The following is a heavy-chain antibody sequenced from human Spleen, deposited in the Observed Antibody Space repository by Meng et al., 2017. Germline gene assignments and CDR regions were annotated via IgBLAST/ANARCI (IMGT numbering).Heavy chain of an antibody. Sequence: QVLQVQYGDQVMNSGVSGKVSCKASGYSFISYEIIWVLQAPGQRLGWLGWISPSNGNTNDAEKLQGRVTMTTDTSTSTAYMELSGLRSDDTAMYYCARDEDISAAGKLFGDYWGQGTLVTVSS. CDR3: ARDEDISAAGKLFGDY. CDR2: ISPSNGNT. J-gene: IGHJ4*02. D-gene: IGHD6-13*01. CDR1: GYSFISYE. V-gene: IGHV1-18*01.